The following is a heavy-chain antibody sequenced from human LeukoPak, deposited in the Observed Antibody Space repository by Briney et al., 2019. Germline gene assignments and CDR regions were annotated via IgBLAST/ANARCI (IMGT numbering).Heavy chain of an antibody. CDR1: GYTFTSYA. D-gene: IGHD1-26*01. J-gene: IGHJ4*02. CDR3: ATATRGTYYGGY. V-gene: IGHV1-18*01. Sequence: ASVKVSCKASGYTFTSYAMHWVRQAPGQRLEWMGWISTYNGNTNYAQKLQGRVTMTTDTSTSTAYMELRSLRSDDTAVYYCATATRGTYYGGYWGQGTLVTVSS. CDR2: ISTYNGNT.